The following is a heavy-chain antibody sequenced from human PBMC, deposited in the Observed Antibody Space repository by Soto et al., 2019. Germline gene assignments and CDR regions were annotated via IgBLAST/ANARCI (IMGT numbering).Heavy chain of an antibody. V-gene: IGHV5-51*01. CDR2: IYPGDSDT. CDR3: AGGGVRGVITRTRDYYGMDV. D-gene: IGHD3-10*01. Sequence: PGESLKISCKGSGYSFTSYWIGWVRQMPGKGLDWMGIIYPGDSDTRYSPSFQGQVTISADKSISTAYLQWSSLKASDTAMYYCAGGGVRGVITRTRDYYGMDVWGQGTTVT. CDR1: GYSFTSYW. J-gene: IGHJ6*02.